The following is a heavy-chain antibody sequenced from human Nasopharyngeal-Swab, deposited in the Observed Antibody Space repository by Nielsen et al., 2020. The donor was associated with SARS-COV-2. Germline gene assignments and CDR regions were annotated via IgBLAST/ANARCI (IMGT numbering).Heavy chain of an antibody. V-gene: IGHV5-51*01. CDR2: IYPGDSDT. Sequence: GESLKISCKGSGYTFTSYWIGWVCQMPGKGLEWMGIIYPGDSDTIYGPSFEGQVTISADMSIDTAYLQWSSLKASDTAIYFCARLPHCGGDCPPDVWGQGTSVTVSS. CDR3: ARLPHCGGDCPPDV. J-gene: IGHJ6*02. D-gene: IGHD2-21*02. CDR1: GYTFTSYW.